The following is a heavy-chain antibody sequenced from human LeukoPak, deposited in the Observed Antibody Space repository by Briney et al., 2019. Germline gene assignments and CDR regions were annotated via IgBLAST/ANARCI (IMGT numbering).Heavy chain of an antibody. V-gene: IGHV1-2*02. CDR1: GYTFTSYY. CDR3: AREGEVLMVRGFFFDY. CDR2: INPNNGAT. J-gene: IGHJ4*02. Sequence: EASVKVSCKASGYTFTSYYLHWVRQAPGQGPEWMGWINPNNGATNYAQKFEGRVAMTRDTSISTAYMELSRLISDDTAVYYCAREGEVLMVRGFFFDYWGQGTLVTVSS. D-gene: IGHD3-10*01.